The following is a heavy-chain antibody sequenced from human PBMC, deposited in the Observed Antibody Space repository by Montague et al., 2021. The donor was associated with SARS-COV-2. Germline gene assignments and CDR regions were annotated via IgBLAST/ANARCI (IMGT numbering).Heavy chain of an antibody. CDR1: SGSIISSGYY. V-gene: IGHV4-39*02. CDR3: ARGMIRGVTTPFDY. Sequence: SETLSLTCSVSSGSIISSGYYWGWIHQPPGKELEWIGNIYYSGTTYYNPSLQSRGTISVDTSKNHLSLRLSSVTAADTAVYFCARGMIRGVTTPFDYWGQGGQVTVSS. J-gene: IGHJ4*02. CDR2: IYYSGTT. D-gene: IGHD3-10*01.